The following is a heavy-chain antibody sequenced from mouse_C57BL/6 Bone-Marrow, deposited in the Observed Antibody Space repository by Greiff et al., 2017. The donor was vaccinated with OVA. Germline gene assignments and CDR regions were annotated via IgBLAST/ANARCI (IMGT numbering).Heavy chain of an antibody. D-gene: IGHD2-4*01. J-gene: IGHJ2*01. CDR3: TKGGEYDYEY. V-gene: IGHV1-5*01. CDR2: IYPGNSDT. Sequence: VQLQQSGTVLARPGASVKMSCKTSGYPFTGYWMHWVQQRPGKGLEWLGAIYPGNSDTIYNKKLTGKAKLTAVTSASTAYSELSSLTNEDSAVYDCTKGGEYDYEYWGQGTTLTVSS. CDR1: GYPFTGYW.